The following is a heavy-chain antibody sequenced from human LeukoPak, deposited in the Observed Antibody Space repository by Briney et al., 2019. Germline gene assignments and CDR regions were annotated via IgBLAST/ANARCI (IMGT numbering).Heavy chain of an antibody. V-gene: IGHV3-30*02. CDR3: ASSRTSSDNPCFDY. Sequence: GGSLRLSCAASGFIFSTYGMHWVRQAPGKGLEWVAFIWFDESHQWYGDSVKGRFTISRDNSKTTLYLQMNSLRAEDTAAYYCASSRTSSDNPCFDYWGQGTLVTDSS. J-gene: IGHJ4*02. CDR2: IWFDESHQ. CDR1: GFIFSTYG. D-gene: IGHD1-14*01.